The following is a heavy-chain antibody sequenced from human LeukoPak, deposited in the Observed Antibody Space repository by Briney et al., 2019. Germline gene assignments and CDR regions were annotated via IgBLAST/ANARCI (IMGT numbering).Heavy chain of an antibody. CDR1: GFTLSSYW. Sequence: GGSLRLSCAASGFTLSSYWMSWVRQAPGKGLEWLANIRQDGSETYYADSVKGRFTISRDNAKNSLYLQMNSLRAEDTAMYYCARGPRGYSYGPGGGYWGQGTLVTVSS. V-gene: IGHV3-7*01. D-gene: IGHD5-18*01. CDR2: IRQDGSET. J-gene: IGHJ4*02. CDR3: ARGPRGYSYGPGGGY.